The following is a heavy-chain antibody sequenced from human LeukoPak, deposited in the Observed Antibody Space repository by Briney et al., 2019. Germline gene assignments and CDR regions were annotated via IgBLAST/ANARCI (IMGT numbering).Heavy chain of an antibody. CDR2: TSAYNGNT. CDR3: ARALGSGSYYKGTHFDY. V-gene: IGHV1-18*01. Sequence: GASVKVSCKASGYTFTSYGISWVRQAPGQGLEWMGWTSAYNGNTNYAQKLQGRVTMTTDTSTSTAYMELRSLRSDDTAVYYCARALGSGSYYKGTHFDYWGQGTLVTVSS. D-gene: IGHD3-10*01. J-gene: IGHJ4*02. CDR1: GYTFTSYG.